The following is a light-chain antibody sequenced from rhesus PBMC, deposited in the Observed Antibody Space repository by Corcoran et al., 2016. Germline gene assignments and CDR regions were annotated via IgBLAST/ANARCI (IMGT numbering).Light chain of an antibody. J-gene: IGKJ1*01. CDR2: KAS. CDR1: QRISSW. Sequence: DIQMTQSPSSLSASVGDKVTITCQASQRISSWLAWYQQKPGKAPKPLNYKASSLESGVPSRFSGSGSGTDFTLALSSLQPGDFAAYCCHEYSSAPCTVGRGTKVEIE. V-gene: IGKV1-16*01. CDR3: HEYSSAPCT.